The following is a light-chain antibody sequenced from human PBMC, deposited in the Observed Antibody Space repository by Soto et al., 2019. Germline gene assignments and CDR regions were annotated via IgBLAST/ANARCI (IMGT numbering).Light chain of an antibody. V-gene: IGKV1-5*01. CDR1: QSISRW. J-gene: IGKJ1*01. Sequence: DIQMTQSPSTLSASVGDRVTITCRASQSISRWLAWYQQKPGTAPKVLIWDASSLQRGVPSRFSGSGSGTEFTLTIISLQPDDFATYYCQQYNGYSTWTFGQGTKVEIK. CDR3: QQYNGYSTWT. CDR2: DAS.